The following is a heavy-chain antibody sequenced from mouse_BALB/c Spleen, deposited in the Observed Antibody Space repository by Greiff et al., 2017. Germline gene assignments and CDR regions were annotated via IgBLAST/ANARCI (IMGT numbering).Heavy chain of an antibody. CDR2: IDPANGNT. V-gene: IGHV14-3*02. D-gene: IGHD1-1*02. Sequence: VQLQQSGAELVKPGASVKLSCTASGFNIKDTYMHWVKQRPEQGLEWIGRIDPANGNTKYDPKFQGKATITADTSSNTAYLKLSSLTSEDTAVYYCARVGSASYFDYWGQGTTLTVSS. CDR1: GFNIKDTY. CDR3: ARVGSASYFDY. J-gene: IGHJ2*01.